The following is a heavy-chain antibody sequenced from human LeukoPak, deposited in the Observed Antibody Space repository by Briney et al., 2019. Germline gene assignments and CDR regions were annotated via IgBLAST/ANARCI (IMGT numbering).Heavy chain of an antibody. D-gene: IGHD2/OR15-2a*01. CDR2: IKQDGSER. V-gene: IGHV3-7*01. J-gene: IGHJ5*02. CDR3: ARGKTSQNIVTRKTYNWFDP. CDR1: GFTLSDYW. Sequence: GGSLRLSCAASGFTLSDYWGNWVRQSPGKGLECVANIKQDGSERKYLDSVKGRFTISRDNAKNSLYLQMKSLRAEDTAVYYCARGKTSQNIVTRKTYNWFDPWGQGTLVTVSS.